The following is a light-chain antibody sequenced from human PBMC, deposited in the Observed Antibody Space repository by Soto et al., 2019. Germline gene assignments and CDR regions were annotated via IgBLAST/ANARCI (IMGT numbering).Light chain of an antibody. V-gene: IGKV1-39*01. J-gene: IGKJ2*01. CDR1: QTFSNY. Sequence: DIQMTQSPSSLSASVGDRVTITCRASQTFSNYLNWYQQKPGKAPRLLIYMTSTLQSGVTSRFSGSGSGTDFTLTISSLQPEDSAIYYCQQSYITPYTFGQGTKLEIK. CDR3: QQSYITPYT. CDR2: MTS.